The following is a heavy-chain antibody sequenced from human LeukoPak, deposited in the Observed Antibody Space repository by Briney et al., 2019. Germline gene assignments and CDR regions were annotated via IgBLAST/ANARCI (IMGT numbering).Heavy chain of an antibody. CDR3: AREIPAAIPGEGSWFDP. V-gene: IGHV4-39*07. Sequence: SETLSLTCTVSGGSISSSSYYWGWIRQPPGKGLEWIGSIYYSGSTYYNPSLKSRVTISVDRSKNQFSLKLSSVTAADTAVYYCAREIPAAIPGEGSWFDPWGQGTLVTVSS. J-gene: IGHJ5*02. CDR2: IYYSGST. D-gene: IGHD2-2*02. CDR1: GGSISSSSYY.